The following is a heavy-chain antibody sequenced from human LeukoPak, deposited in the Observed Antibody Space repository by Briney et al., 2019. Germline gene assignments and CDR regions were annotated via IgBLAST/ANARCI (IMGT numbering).Heavy chain of an antibody. CDR1: GGSFSGYY. Sequence: ETLSLTCAVYGGSFSGYYWSWIRQPPGKGLEWIGEINHSGSTNYNPSLKSRVTISVDTSKNQFSLKLSSVTAADTAVYYCARGKGYCSGGSCHNWLDPWGQGTLVTVSS. CDR3: ARGKGYCSGGSCHNWLDP. V-gene: IGHV4-34*01. CDR2: INHSGST. D-gene: IGHD2-15*01. J-gene: IGHJ5*02.